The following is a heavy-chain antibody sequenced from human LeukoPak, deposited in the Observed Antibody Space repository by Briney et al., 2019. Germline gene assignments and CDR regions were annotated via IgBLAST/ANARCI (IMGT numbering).Heavy chain of an antibody. Sequence: ASVKVSCKASGYTFTSYDINWVRQATGQGLEWMGWMNPNSGNTGYAQKFQGRVTITRHTSISTAYMELSSLRSEDTAVYYCAREIVAGLGVSFDIWGQGTMVTVSS. CDR1: GYTFTSYD. CDR3: AREIVAGLGVSFDI. J-gene: IGHJ3*02. V-gene: IGHV1-8*03. D-gene: IGHD5-12*01. CDR2: MNPNSGNT.